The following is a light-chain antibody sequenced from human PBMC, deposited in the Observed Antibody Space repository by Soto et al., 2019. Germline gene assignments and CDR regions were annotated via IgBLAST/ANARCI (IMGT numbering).Light chain of an antibody. CDR2: SNN. J-gene: IGLJ1*01. CDR1: SSNIGGNS. CDR3: AAWDDSLNGFV. V-gene: IGLV1-44*01. Sequence: SVLTRPPSASGTRGQRVTISCSGSSSNIGGNSVNWYQQLPGTAPKLLIQSNNQRPSGVPDRFSGSKSGTSGSLAIIGLQSEDEAEYYCAAWDDSLNGFVFGTGTKVTDL.